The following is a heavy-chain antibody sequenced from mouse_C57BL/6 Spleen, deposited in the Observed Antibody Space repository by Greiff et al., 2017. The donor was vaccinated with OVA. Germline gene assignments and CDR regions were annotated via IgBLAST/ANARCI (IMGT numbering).Heavy chain of an antibody. CDR1: GFTFSDYG. V-gene: IGHV5-17*01. J-gene: IGHJ2*01. CDR2: ISSGSSTI. D-gene: IGHD2-10*01. CDR3: ARGASPPYYYFDY. Sequence: DVMLVESGGGLVKPGGSLKLSCAASGFTFSDYGMHWVRQAPEKGLEWVAYISSGSSTIYYADTVKGRFTISRDNAKNTLFLQMTSLRSEDTAMYYCARGASPPYYYFDYWGQGTTLTVSS.